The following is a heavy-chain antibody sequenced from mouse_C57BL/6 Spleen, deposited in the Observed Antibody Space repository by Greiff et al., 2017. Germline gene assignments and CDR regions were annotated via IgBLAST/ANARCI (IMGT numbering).Heavy chain of an antibody. J-gene: IGHJ2*01. CDR3: SKDDCYGSSYLDY. CDR2: IYPGDGDT. CDR1: GYAFSSSW. Sequence: QVQLQQSGPELVKPGASVKISCKASGYAFSSSWMNWVKQRPGKGLEWIGRIYPGDGDTNYNGKFKGKATLTADKSSSTAYMQLSSLTSEDSAVYFCSKDDCYGSSYLDYWGQGTTLTVSS. D-gene: IGHD1-1*01. V-gene: IGHV1-82*01.